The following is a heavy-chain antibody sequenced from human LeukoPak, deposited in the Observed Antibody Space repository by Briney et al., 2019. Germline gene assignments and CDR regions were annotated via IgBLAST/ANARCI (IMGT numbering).Heavy chain of an antibody. V-gene: IGHV4-59*08. Sequence: PSETLSLTCTVSGGSISSYYWSWIRQPPGKGLKWIAYIYYSGTTSYNPSLKSRATISVDTSKNQLSLQLSSVTAADTAVYYCARHIGPYSADTFDIWGLGTVVTVSS. CDR1: GGSISSYY. CDR3: ARHIGPYSADTFDI. J-gene: IGHJ3*02. D-gene: IGHD5-18*01. CDR2: IYYSGTT.